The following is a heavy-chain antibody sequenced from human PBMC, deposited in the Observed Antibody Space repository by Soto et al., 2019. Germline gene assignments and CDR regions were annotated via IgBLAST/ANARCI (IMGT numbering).Heavy chain of an antibody. Sequence: EVQLVQSGAEVKKPGESLRSSCKGSGYSFTSYWISWVRQMPGKGLEWMGRIDPSDAYTNYSPAFQGHVTISADKYVSTGYLQWSSMKASDTAMYYCARLQAAAGDNDLTFDYWGQGTLVTVSS. J-gene: IGHJ4*02. CDR3: ARLQAAAGDNDLTFDY. D-gene: IGHD6-13*01. CDR1: GYSFTSYW. CDR2: IDPSDAYT. V-gene: IGHV5-10-1*01.